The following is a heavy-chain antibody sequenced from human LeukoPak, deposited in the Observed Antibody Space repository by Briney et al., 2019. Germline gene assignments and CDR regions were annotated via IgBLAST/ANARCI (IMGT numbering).Heavy chain of an antibody. CDR1: GYSFTSYW. D-gene: IGHD6-6*01. V-gene: IGHV5-51*01. Sequence: GESLKISRKGSGYSFTSYWIGWVRQMPGKGLEWMGIIYPGDSDTRYSPSFQGQVTISADKSISTAYLQWSSLKASDTAMYYCAREGYSSSGGKYYFDYWGQGTLVTVSS. J-gene: IGHJ4*02. CDR3: AREGYSSSGGKYYFDY. CDR2: IYPGDSDT.